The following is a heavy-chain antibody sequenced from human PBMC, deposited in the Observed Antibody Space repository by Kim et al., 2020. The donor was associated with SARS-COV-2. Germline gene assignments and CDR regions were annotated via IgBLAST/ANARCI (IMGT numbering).Heavy chain of an antibody. Sequence: SETLSLTCAAYGGSFSGHSWSWIRQPPGKGLEWIGEITHSGSTKYNPSLKSRVTISTDMSKNQFSLKLTSVTAADTGFYYCTRGRVGVVPAPILGLGPYYEYFIMDVCGHGTTVTVSS. D-gene: IGHD3-3*01. J-gene: IGHJ6*02. CDR1: GGSFSGHS. CDR3: TRGRVGVVPAPILGLGPYYEYFIMDV. CDR2: ITHSGST. V-gene: IGHV4-34*01.